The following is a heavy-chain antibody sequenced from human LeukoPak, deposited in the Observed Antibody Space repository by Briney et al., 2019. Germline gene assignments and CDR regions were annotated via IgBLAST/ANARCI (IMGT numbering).Heavy chain of an antibody. V-gene: IGHV3-48*01. CDR3: ATAFLHDFWSGYSY. D-gene: IGHD3-3*01. Sequence: GGSLRLSCAASGFTFNSYSMNWVRQTPGKGLEWVSYISGSSGTIYFADSVRGRFTISRDNSKNTLYLQMNSLRSEDTAVYYCATAFLHDFWSGYSYWGQGTLVTVSS. CDR1: GFTFNSYS. CDR2: ISGSSGTI. J-gene: IGHJ4*02.